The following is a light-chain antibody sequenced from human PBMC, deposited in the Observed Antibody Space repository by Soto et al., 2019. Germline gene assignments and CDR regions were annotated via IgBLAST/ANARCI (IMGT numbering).Light chain of an antibody. V-gene: IGKV3-20*01. CDR1: QSVAANY. CDR2: GAS. J-gene: IGKJ3*01. Sequence: EVVLTQSPGTLSLSPGERATLSCRASQSVAANYLAWYQQKRGQAPRLLIYGASSRATGIPDRFSGSGSGRDCPVTISRLEPEDFSVYYCHQDGTDPLTFGPGTKVDI. CDR3: HQDGTDPLT.